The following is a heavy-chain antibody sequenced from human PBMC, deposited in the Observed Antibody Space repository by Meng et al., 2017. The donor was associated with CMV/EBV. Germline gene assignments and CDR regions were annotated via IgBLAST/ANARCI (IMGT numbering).Heavy chain of an antibody. J-gene: IGHJ5*02. CDR3: AREFIVVVPAAMVNWFDP. CDR1: GFTFSSYA. Sequence: GGSLRLSCAASGFTFSSYAMSWVRQAPGKGLEWVSAISGSGGSTYYADSVKGRFTISRDNSKNTLYLQMNSLRAEDTAVYYCAREFIVVVPAAMVNWFDPWGQGTLVTVSS. D-gene: IGHD2-2*01. CDR2: ISGSGGST. V-gene: IGHV3-23*01.